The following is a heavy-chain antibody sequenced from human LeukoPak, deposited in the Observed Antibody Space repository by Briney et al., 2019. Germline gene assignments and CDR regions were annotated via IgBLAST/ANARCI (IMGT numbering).Heavy chain of an antibody. CDR3: ARQDKDIWNYYNMDV. CDR2: ISHSGST. J-gene: IGHJ6*03. D-gene: IGHD2-15*01. Sequence: SETLSLTCAVSGGSLIDYYWSWIRQPPGKGLEWIGEISHSGSTRYSPSLKSRVTVSVDTSNNQFSLNLTSVTAADTAVYYCARQDKDIWNYYNMDVWGKGTTVTVSS. CDR1: GGSLIDYY. V-gene: IGHV4-34*01.